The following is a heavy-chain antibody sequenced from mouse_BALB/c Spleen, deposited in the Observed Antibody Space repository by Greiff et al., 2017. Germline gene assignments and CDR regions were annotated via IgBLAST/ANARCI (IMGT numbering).Heavy chain of an antibody. CDR1: GFSLTSYG. J-gene: IGHJ3*01. CDR2: IWAGGST. V-gene: IGHV2-9*02. CDR3: ARESDGYYAY. D-gene: IGHD2-3*01. Sequence: VHLVESGPGLVAPSQSLSITCTVSGFSLTSYGVHWVRQPPGKGLEWLGVIWAGGSTNYNSALMSRLSISKDNSKSQVFLKMNSLQTDDTAMYYCARESDGYYAYWGQGTLVTVSA.